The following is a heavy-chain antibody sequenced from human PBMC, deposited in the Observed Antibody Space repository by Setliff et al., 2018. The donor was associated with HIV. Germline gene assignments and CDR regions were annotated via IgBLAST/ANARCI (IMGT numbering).Heavy chain of an antibody. CDR2: VNPNSGGT. CDR1: GYTFTRYF. CDR3: ARDPTGDLFFDY. V-gene: IGHV1-2*02. Sequence: ASVKVSCKASGYTFTRYFMHWVRQAPGQGLEWMGWVNPNSGGTNYAQKFQGRVTMTRDTSISTAYMELSRLRSDDTAVYYCARDPTGDLFFDYWGQGTLVTVSS. J-gene: IGHJ4*02. D-gene: IGHD1-1*01.